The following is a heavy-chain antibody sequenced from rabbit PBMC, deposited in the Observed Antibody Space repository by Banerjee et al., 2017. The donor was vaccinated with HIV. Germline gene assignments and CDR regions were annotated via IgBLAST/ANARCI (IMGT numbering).Heavy chain of an antibody. CDR3: ARDLAGVIGWNFNL. Sequence: QEQLEESGGGLVKPEGSLTLTCKASGFSFSNRYVMCWVRQAPGKRPEWIACIGAGSSGTTYYASWAKGRFTISKTSSTTVTLQMTSLTAADTATYFCARDLAGVIGWNFNLWGPGTLVTVS. J-gene: IGHJ4*01. V-gene: IGHV1S45*01. CDR1: GFSFSNRYV. D-gene: IGHD4-1*01. CDR2: IGAGSSGTT.